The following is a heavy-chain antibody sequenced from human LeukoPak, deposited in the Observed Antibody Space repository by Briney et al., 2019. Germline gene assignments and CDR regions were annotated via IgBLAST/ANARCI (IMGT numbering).Heavy chain of an antibody. CDR1: GFTFDDYG. D-gene: IGHD1-7*01. J-gene: IGHJ3*02. CDR2: INWNGGST. CDR3: ARSSPKTNAFDI. Sequence: PGGSLRLSCAASGFTFDDYGMSWVRQAPGKGLEWVSGINWNGGSTGYADSVKGRFTISRDNAKNSLYLQMNSLRAEDTAVYYCARSSPKTNAFDIWGQGTMVTVSS. V-gene: IGHV3-20*04.